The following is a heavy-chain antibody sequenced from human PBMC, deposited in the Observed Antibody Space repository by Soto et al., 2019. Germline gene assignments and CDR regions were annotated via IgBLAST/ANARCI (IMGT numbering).Heavy chain of an antibody. J-gene: IGHJ6*02. D-gene: IGHD2-2*02. CDR2: ISYDGSNK. CDR3: AKGGYKGYYYGMDV. Sequence: QVQLVESGGGVVQPGRSLRLSCAASGFTFSSYGMHWVRQAPGKGLEWVAVISYDGSNKYYADSVKGRFTISRDNSKNTLYLQMNSLRAEDTAVYYCAKGGYKGYYYGMDVWGQGTTVTVSS. CDR1: GFTFSSYG. V-gene: IGHV3-30*18.